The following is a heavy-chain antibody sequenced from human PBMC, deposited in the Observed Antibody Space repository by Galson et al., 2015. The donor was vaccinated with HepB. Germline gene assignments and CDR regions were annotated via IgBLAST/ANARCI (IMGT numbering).Heavy chain of an antibody. D-gene: IGHD3-22*01. V-gene: IGHV3-30-3*01. Sequence: SLRLSCAASGFTFSSYAMHWVRQAPGKGLEWVAVISYDGSNKYYADSVKGRFTISRDNSKNMLYLQMNSLRAEDTAVYYCARTWSPLRGKSDDSSGYYDYWGQGTLVTVSS. CDR2: ISYDGSNK. J-gene: IGHJ4*02. CDR1: GFTFSSYA. CDR3: ARTWSPLRGKSDDSSGYYDY.